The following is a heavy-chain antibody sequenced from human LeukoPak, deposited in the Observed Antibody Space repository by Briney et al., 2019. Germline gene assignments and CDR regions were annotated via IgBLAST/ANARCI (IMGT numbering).Heavy chain of an antibody. D-gene: IGHD3-22*01. J-gene: IGHJ4*02. Sequence: PSETLSLTCTVPGGSISSSSYYWGWIRQPPGKGLEWIGSIYYSGSTYYNPSLKSRVTISVDTSKNQFSLKLSSVTAADTAVYYSASPNYYDSSGYYPIDYWGQGTLVTVSS. CDR3: ASPNYYDSSGYYPIDY. CDR2: IYYSGST. V-gene: IGHV4-39*01. CDR1: GGSISSSSYY.